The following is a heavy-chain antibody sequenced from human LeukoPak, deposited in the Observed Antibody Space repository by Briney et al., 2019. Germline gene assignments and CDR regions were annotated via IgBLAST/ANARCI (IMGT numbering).Heavy chain of an antibody. V-gene: IGHV4-31*03. CDR2: IYYSGST. Sequence: PSQTLSLTCTVSGDSISSGGNYWSWIRQHPGKGLEWIGYIYYSGSTYYNSSLKSRVTMSVDTSKNQFSLRLSSVTAADTAVYYCARARGYSYIVDYWGQGTLVTVSS. J-gene: IGHJ4*02. D-gene: IGHD5-18*01. CDR1: GDSISSGGNY. CDR3: ARARGYSYIVDY.